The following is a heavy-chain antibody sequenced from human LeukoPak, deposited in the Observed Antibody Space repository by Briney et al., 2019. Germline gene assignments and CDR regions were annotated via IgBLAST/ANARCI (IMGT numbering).Heavy chain of an antibody. Sequence: GASVKVSCKASGYTFTAYYIHWVRKAPAQGLERMGWIYGNSGSTKYAQKFQGRVTMTRDTSISTAYMELSRLRSDDTAIYYCARALGLNDWQWLGYYWGQGTLVTVSS. D-gene: IGHD6-19*01. J-gene: IGHJ4*02. CDR3: ARALGLNDWQWLGYY. CDR1: GYTFTAYY. V-gene: IGHV1-2*02. CDR2: IYGNSGST.